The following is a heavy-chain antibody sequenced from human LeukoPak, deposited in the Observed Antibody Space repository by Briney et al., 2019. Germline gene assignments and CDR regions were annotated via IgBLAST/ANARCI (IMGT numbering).Heavy chain of an antibody. CDR3: ASPAAAGPALRY. J-gene: IGHJ4*02. CDR1: GYTFTGYY. Sequence: ASVKVSCKASGYTFTGYYMHWVRQAPGQGLEWMGWINPNSGGTNYAQKFQGRVTMTRNTSISTAYMELSSLRSEDTAVYYCASPAAAGPALRYWGQGTLVTVSS. CDR2: INPNSGGT. D-gene: IGHD6-13*01. V-gene: IGHV1-2*02.